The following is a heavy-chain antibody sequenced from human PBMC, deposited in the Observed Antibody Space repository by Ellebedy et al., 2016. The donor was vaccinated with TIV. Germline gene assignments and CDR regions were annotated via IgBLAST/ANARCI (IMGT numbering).Heavy chain of an antibody. CDR2: ISYDGSNK. D-gene: IGHD3-22*01. Sequence: GESLKISXAASGFTFSSYAMHWVRQAPGKGLEWVAVISYDGSNKYYADSVKGRFTISRDKSKNTLYLQMNSLRTEDTAVYYCARDGTLSLYDSPDYWGQGTLVTVSS. CDR3: ARDGTLSLYDSPDY. J-gene: IGHJ4*02. CDR1: GFTFSSYA. V-gene: IGHV3-30-3*01.